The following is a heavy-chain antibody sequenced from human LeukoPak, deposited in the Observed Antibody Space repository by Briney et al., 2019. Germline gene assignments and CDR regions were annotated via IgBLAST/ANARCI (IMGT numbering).Heavy chain of an antibody. V-gene: IGHV1-69*04. D-gene: IGHD4-17*01. Sequence: AVTVSCKASGGTLSSYAISWVRQAPGQGLEWMGRIIPILGIANYAQKFQGRVTITADKSTSTAYMELSSLRSEDTAVYYCAREDYGDPKGFDYWGQGTLVTVSS. J-gene: IGHJ4*02. CDR1: GGTLSSYA. CDR3: AREDYGDPKGFDY. CDR2: IIPILGIA.